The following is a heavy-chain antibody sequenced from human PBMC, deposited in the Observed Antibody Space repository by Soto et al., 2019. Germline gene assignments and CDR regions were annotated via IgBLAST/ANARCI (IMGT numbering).Heavy chain of an antibody. CDR3: ARYVLLSRPLSFDF. D-gene: IGHD3-10*02. V-gene: IGHV1-18*01. CDR1: GYSFTSYG. CDR2: ISAYNGNT. J-gene: IGHJ4*02. Sequence: GASVKVSCKASGYSFTSYGISWVRQAPGQGLEWMGWISAYNGNTNYAQKLQGRVTMTTDTSTSTAYMELRSLRSDDTAVYYCARYVLLSRPLSFDFWGQGTLVTVSS.